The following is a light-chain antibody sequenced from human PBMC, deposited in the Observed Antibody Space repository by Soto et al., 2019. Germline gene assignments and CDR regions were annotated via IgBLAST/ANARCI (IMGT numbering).Light chain of an antibody. CDR3: QQYHMSPKA. V-gene: IGKV3-20*01. Sequence: EIVLTQSPGTLSLSAGERAALSCRASQSISSRNFAWYQQKPGQAPRLLIYATSSRATGIPDRFSGSGSGTDFTLTISRLEPEDFAVYYCQQYHMSPKAFGQGPKVDIK. CDR2: ATS. CDR1: QSISSRN. J-gene: IGKJ1*01.